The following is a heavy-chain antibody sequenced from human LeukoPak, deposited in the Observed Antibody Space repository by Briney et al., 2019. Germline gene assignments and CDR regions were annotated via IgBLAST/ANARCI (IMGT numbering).Heavy chain of an antibody. CDR3: ARSTYCSSTSCYRQNNWFDP. CDR1: GGSVSSGSYY. CDR2: IYYSGST. J-gene: IGHJ5*02. D-gene: IGHD2-2*02. V-gene: IGHV4-61*01. Sequence: SETLSLTCTVSGGSVSSGSYYWSWTRQPPGKGLEWIGYIYYSGSTNYNPSLKSRVTISVDTSKNQFSLKLSSVTAADTAVYYCARSTYCSSTSCYRQNNWFDPWGQGTLVTVSS.